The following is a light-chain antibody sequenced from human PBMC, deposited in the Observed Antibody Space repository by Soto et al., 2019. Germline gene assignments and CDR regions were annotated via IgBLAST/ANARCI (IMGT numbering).Light chain of an antibody. Sequence: EIVLTQSPATLSLSPGERATLSCRASQSVTSYLAWYQQKPGQAPRLLIYDVSNRASGIPARFSGSGSETDFTLTISSLEPEDFAVYYCHQYNNWPPYTFGQGTKLEIK. J-gene: IGKJ2*01. CDR1: QSVTSY. CDR3: HQYNNWPPYT. CDR2: DVS. V-gene: IGKV3-11*01.